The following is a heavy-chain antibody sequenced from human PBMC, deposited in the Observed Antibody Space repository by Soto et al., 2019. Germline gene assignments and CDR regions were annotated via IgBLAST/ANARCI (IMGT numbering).Heavy chain of an antibody. J-gene: IGHJ4*02. CDR1: GVSIGSNYC. CDR2: MSRIGSV. D-gene: IGHD6-19*01. V-gene: IGHV4-4*02. CDR3: ARSLGWYAIDS. Sequence: QVLLQESGPGLVQPSGTLSLSCVVSGVSIGSNYCWGWARQPPGKGLEWLRDMSRIGSVNHNPSLKKRANTSMDKSHNQFSLKLDSVPTADTAVYYCARSLGWYAIDSWGQGTHVIVSS.